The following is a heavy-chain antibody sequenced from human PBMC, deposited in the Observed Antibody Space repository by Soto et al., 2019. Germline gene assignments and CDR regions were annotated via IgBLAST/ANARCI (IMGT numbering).Heavy chain of an antibody. V-gene: IGHV3-30-3*01. Sequence: GGSLRLSCAASGFTFSSYAMHWVRQAPGKGLEWVAVISYDGSNKYYADSVKGRFTISRDNSKNTLYLQMNSLRAEDTAVYYCARGGGSWTHNWFDPWGQGTLVTVSS. J-gene: IGHJ5*02. CDR3: ARGGGSWTHNWFDP. CDR2: ISYDGSNK. D-gene: IGHD2-15*01. CDR1: GFTFSSYA.